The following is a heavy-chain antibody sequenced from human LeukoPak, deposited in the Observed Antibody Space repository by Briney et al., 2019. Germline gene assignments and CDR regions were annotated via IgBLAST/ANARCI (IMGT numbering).Heavy chain of an antibody. Sequence: SETLSLTCTVSGGSVSGGSYYWSWIRQPPGKGLEWIGYIYYSGSTNYNPSLKIRVTISVDTSKNQFSLKLSSVTAADTAVYYCARALYDFWSGYYLDYWGQGTLVTVSS. CDR1: GGSVSGGSYY. J-gene: IGHJ4*02. CDR3: ARALYDFWSGYYLDY. CDR2: IYYSGST. V-gene: IGHV4-61*01. D-gene: IGHD3-3*01.